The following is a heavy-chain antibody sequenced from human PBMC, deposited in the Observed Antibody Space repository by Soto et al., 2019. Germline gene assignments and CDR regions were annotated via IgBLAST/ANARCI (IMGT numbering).Heavy chain of an antibody. J-gene: IGHJ5*02. CDR3: ARGLQLWA. D-gene: IGHD5-18*01. CDR2: INHSGST. CDR1: GGSFSGYY. Sequence: QVQLQQWGAGLLKPSETLSLTCAVYGGSFSGYYWSWIRQPPGKGLEWIGEINHSGSTNYNPSLKSRVTISVDTSKNQFSLKLSSVTAAGTAVYYCARGLQLWAWGQGTLVTVSS. V-gene: IGHV4-34*01.